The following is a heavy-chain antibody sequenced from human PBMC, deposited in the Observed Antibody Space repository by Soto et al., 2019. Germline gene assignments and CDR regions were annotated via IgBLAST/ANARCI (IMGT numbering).Heavy chain of an antibody. CDR3: ARWLLWFGDRMEAFDI. V-gene: IGHV4-34*01. D-gene: IGHD3-10*01. CDR2: INHSGST. J-gene: IGHJ3*02. Sequence: SETLSLTCAVYGGSFSGYYWSWIRQPPGKGLEWIGEINHSGSTNYNPSPKSRVTISVDTSKNQFSLKLSSVTAADTAVYYCARWLLWFGDRMEAFDIWGQGTMVTVSS. CDR1: GGSFSGYY.